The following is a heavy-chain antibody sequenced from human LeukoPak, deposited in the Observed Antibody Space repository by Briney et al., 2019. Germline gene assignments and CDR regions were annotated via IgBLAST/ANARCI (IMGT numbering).Heavy chain of an antibody. D-gene: IGHD3-22*01. Sequence: GASAKLSCKASGYTFTSYSMHWVRQAPGQGLEWVGIINPSGISTSYAQNFQGRVTMSRDTSTSTAYMELRSLRSDDTAVYYCARDGRPSITMIVVVITSWFDPWGQGTLVTVSS. CDR3: ARDGRPSITMIVVVITSWFDP. CDR1: GYTFTSYS. CDR2: INPSGIST. V-gene: IGHV1-46*01. J-gene: IGHJ5*02.